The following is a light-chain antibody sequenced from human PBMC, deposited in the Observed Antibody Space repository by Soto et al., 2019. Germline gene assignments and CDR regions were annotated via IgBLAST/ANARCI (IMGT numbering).Light chain of an antibody. V-gene: IGKV3-15*01. CDR3: QQYHYWCT. J-gene: IGKJ1*01. CDR2: GAS. Sequence: EIVMTQSPATLSVSPGERATLSCWASQSVSSTLAWYQQKPRQAPRLLIYGASTRATGIPARFTGSGSWTEFTLTISSLQSEGFAVYTCQQYHYWCTFGLGTKVEIK. CDR1: QSVSST.